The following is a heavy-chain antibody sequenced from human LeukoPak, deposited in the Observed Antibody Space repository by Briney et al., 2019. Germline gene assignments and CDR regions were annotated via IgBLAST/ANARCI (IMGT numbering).Heavy chain of an antibody. CDR1: GFTFSSYW. J-gene: IGHJ4*02. CDR2: INSDGSGT. CDR3: AGDRGLHYGSGSYGEDY. Sequence: GGSLRLSCAASGFTFSSYWMHWVRQAPGKGLVWVSRINSDGSGTSYADSVKGRFTISRDNAKNTLYLQMNSLRAEDTAVYYCAGDRGLHYGSGSYGEDYWGQGTLVTVSS. V-gene: IGHV3-74*01. D-gene: IGHD3-10*01.